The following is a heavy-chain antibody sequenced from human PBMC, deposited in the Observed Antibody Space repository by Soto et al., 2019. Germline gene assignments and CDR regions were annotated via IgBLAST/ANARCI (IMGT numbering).Heavy chain of an antibody. V-gene: IGHV3-30-3*01. J-gene: IGHJ3*02. Sequence: GGSLRLSCAASGFTFSSYAMHWFRQAPGKGQEWVAVISYDGSNKYYADSVKGRFTISRDNSKNTLYLQMNSLRAEDTAVYYCSRAYGDYVGAFHISGPATMVTRSS. CDR1: GFTFSSYA. CDR3: SRAYGDYVGAFHI. D-gene: IGHD4-17*01. CDR2: ISYDGSNK.